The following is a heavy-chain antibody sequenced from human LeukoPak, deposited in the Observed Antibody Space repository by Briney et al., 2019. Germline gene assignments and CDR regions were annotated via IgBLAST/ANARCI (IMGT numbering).Heavy chain of an antibody. J-gene: IGHJ4*02. D-gene: IGHD3-22*01. V-gene: IGHV1-69*05. CDR3: ASPAHYYDSSGYFSY. Sequence: ASVKVSCKASGGTFISYAISWVRQAPGQGLEWMGGIIPIFGTANYAQKFQGRVTITTDESTRTAYMEMSRQRAEDTAVYYCASPAHYYDSSGYFSYWGQGTLVTVSS. CDR2: IIPIFGTA. CDR1: GGTFISYA.